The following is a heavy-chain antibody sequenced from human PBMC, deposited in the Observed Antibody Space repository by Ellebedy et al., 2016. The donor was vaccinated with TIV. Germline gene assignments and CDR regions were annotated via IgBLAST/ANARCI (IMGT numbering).Heavy chain of an antibody. CDR3: ARNQGWAYPGSTRFDY. J-gene: IGHJ4*03. Sequence: PGGSLRLSCGASGFTFSSDWMSWVRQAPGKGREWVANMNQDGSEKYYVDSVKGRFTISRDNAKNSLYLQMSSLRAEDTAVYYCARNQGWAYPGSTRFDYWGQGTLVTVSS. D-gene: IGHD3-10*01. CDR2: MNQDGSEK. CDR1: GFTFSSDW. V-gene: IGHV3-7*01.